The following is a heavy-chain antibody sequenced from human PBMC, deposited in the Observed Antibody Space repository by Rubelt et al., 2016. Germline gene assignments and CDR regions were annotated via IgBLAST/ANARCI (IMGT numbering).Heavy chain of an antibody. Sequence: IANYAQKFQGRVTITADKSTSTAYMELSSLRSEDTAVYYCAREIDMVRVPYFDYWGQGTLVTVSS. J-gene: IGHJ4*02. V-gene: IGHV1-69*04. D-gene: IGHD3-10*01. CDR2: IA. CDR3: AREIDMVRVPYFDY.